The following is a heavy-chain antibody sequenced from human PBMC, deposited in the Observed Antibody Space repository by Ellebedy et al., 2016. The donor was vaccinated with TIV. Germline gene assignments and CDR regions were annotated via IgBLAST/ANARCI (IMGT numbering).Heavy chain of an antibody. V-gene: IGHV4-59*01. CDR1: GGSMKNYY. D-gene: IGHD3-3*01. Sequence: MPSETLSLTCTVPGGSMKNYYWTWIRQPPGKGLEWLGQIFYSGSTNYNPSLKSRVTISGDTSKNQFSLRLSSVTAADTAVYYCARRKITVFGETDAFDIWGQGTVVTVSS. J-gene: IGHJ3*02. CDR3: ARRKITVFGETDAFDI. CDR2: IFYSGST.